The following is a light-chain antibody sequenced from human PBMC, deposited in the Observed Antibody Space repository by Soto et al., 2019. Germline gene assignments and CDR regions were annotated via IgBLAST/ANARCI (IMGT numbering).Light chain of an antibody. CDR2: VAS. CDR3: QQRGNWPLT. Sequence: LVLAQXXATLSLSTLEXXXXXXXVSQSVSSYLAWYQHKXGQAPRVLIYVASXRANGIPARFSGSGSGTDFTLTISSLETEDFAVYYCQQRGNWPLTYGGGTKVDIK. CDR1: QSVSSY. J-gene: IGKJ4*02. V-gene: IGKV3-11*01.